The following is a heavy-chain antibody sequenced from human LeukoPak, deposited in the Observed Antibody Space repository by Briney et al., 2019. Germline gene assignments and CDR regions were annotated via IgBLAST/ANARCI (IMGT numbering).Heavy chain of an antibody. J-gene: IGHJ4*02. D-gene: IGHD4-17*01. CDR1: GFTFSSYS. CDR3: ARDRADYGDIDY. Sequence: GGSLRLSCAASGFTFSSYSMNWVRQAPGKGLEWVSSISSSSSYIYYADSVKGRFTISRDNAKNSLYLQMNSLRAEDTAVYYSARDRADYGDIDYWGQGTLVTVSS. V-gene: IGHV3-21*01. CDR2: ISSSSSYI.